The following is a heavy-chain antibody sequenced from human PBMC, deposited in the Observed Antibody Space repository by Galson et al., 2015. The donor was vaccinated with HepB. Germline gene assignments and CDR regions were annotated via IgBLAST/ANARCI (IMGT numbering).Heavy chain of an antibody. CDR3: ARVPRGYCGGDCLYFQH. V-gene: IGHV3-30*04. CDR1: GFTFSSYA. CDR2: ISFDGSNK. Sequence: SLRLSCAASGFTFSSYAMHWVRQAPGKGLEWVAVISFDGSNKYYADSVKGRFTISRDTSKNTLYLQMNSLRAEDTAVYYCARVPRGYCGGDCLYFQHWGQGTLVTVSS. D-gene: IGHD2-21*02. J-gene: IGHJ1*01.